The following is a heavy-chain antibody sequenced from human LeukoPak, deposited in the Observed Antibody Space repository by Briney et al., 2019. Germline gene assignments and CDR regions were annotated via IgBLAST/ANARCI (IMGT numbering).Heavy chain of an antibody. J-gene: IGHJ4*02. Sequence: GGSLRLSCAASGFTFTDAWMTWVRQAPGKGLEWVGRIKSKIDGGTTDYAPPVKGRFTISRDDSKNMLYLQMNSLKTEDTAVYYCARALGMDGDYEDAIDYWGQGTLVTVSS. CDR2: IKSKIDGGTT. CDR3: ARALGMDGDYEDAIDY. V-gene: IGHV3-15*01. D-gene: IGHD4-17*01. CDR1: GFTFTDAW.